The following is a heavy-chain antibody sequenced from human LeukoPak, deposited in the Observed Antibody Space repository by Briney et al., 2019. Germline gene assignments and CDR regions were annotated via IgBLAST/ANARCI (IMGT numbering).Heavy chain of an antibody. V-gene: IGHV3-7*03. CDR3: ARDKHYYDSSDYV. CDR2: IKQDGSEE. CDR1: GFTFGTYW. Sequence: GGSLRLSCAASGFTFGTYWMTWVRQAPGKGLQWVANIKQDGSEEYYVDSVRGRFTISRDNAKNSLYLQMNSLRAEDTALYYCARDKHYYDSSDYVWGQGTLVTVSS. J-gene: IGHJ4*02. D-gene: IGHD3-22*01.